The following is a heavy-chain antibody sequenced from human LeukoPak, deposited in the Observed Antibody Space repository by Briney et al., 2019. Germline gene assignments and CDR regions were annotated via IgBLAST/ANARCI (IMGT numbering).Heavy chain of an antibody. J-gene: IGHJ3*02. D-gene: IGHD4-17*01. Sequence: GGSLRLSCAASGFTFSSYWMSWVRQAPGKGLEWVANIKQDGSEKYYVDSVKGRFTISRDNAKNSLYLQMNSLRAEDTALYYCAKDITGDYHAFDNWGQGTIVTVSS. CDR3: AKDITGDYHAFDN. V-gene: IGHV3-7*03. CDR2: IKQDGSEK. CDR1: GFTFSSYW.